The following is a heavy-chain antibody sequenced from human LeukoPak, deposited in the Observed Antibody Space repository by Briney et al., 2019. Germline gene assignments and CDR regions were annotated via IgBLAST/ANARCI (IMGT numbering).Heavy chain of an antibody. D-gene: IGHD6-25*01. CDR2: LNTDGSTT. CDR3: AKDLSSDDNY. V-gene: IGHV3-74*01. Sequence: PGGSLRLSCAASGFTFSSYWMHWVRQTPGKGLVWVSRLNTDGSTTNYADSVKGRFTISRDNAKNTLYLQMSSLRAEDTAVYYCAKDLSSDDNYWGQGTLVTVSS. J-gene: IGHJ4*02. CDR1: GFTFSSYW.